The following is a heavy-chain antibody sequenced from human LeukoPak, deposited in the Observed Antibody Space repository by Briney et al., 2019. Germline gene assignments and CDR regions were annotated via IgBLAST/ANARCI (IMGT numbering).Heavy chain of an antibody. D-gene: IGHD2-2*01. J-gene: IGHJ4*02. CDR1: GGTFSSYA. V-gene: IGHV1-69*13. Sequence: SVKVSCKASGGTFSSYAISWVRQAPGQGLEWMGGIIPIFGTANYAQKFQGRVTITADESTSTAYMELSSLRSEDTAVYYCARDSSCSSTSCYRLFDYWGQGTLVTVSS. CDR3: ARDSSCSSTSCYRLFDY. CDR2: IIPIFGTA.